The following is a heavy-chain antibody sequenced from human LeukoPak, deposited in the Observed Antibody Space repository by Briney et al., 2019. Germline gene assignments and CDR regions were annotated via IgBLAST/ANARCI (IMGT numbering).Heavy chain of an antibody. CDR1: GYTFTSYG. D-gene: IGHD2-21*02. CDR2: ISAYNGNT. J-gene: IGHJ6*03. V-gene: IGHV1-18*01. CDR3: ARSGDCGGDCYSDYYYYMDV. Sequence: GASVKVSSEASGYTFTSYGISWVRQAPGQRLEWMGWISAYNGNTNYAQKLQGRVTMTTDTSTSTAYMELSSLRSEDTAVYYCARSGDCGGDCYSDYYYYMDVWGKGTTVTVSS.